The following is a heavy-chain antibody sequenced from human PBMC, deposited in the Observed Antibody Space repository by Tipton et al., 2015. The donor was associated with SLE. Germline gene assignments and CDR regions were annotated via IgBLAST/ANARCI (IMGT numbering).Heavy chain of an antibody. Sequence: TLSLTCTVSGGSISSGGYYWSWLRQHPGTGLEWIGYIYYSGSTYYNPSLKSRVTISVGTSKNQFSLKLSSVTAADTAVYYCARDLSTATAPRGYFDLWGRGTRVTVSS. CDR2: IYYSGST. CDR1: GGSISSGGYY. CDR3: ARDLSTATAPRGYFDL. V-gene: IGHV4-31*03. J-gene: IGHJ2*01. D-gene: IGHD5-12*01.